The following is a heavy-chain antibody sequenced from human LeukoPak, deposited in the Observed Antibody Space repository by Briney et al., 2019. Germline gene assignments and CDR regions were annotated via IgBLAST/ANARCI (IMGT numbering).Heavy chain of an antibody. V-gene: IGHV4-39*01. CDR2: IYYSGST. Sequence: SETLSLTCTVSGGSISSSSYYWGWIRQPPGKGLEWIGSIYYSGSTYYNPSLKSRVTISVDTSRNQFSLKLSSVTAADTAVYYCAKGHAAQYSSRWYNQYYCDLWGQGTLVTVSS. D-gene: IGHD6-13*01. CDR1: GGSISSSSYY. J-gene: IGHJ4*02. CDR3: AKGHAAQYSSRWYNQYYCDL.